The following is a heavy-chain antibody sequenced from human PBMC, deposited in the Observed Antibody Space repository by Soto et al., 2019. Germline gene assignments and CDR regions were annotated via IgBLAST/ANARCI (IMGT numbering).Heavy chain of an antibody. V-gene: IGHV3-13*01. CDR3: ARGRDSGLYYFDY. CDR2: ISTAGNT. J-gene: IGHJ4*02. D-gene: IGHD2-21*01. Sequence: EVQLVESGGDLVQPGGSLRLSCAASGFTFSNYDMHWVRQATGKGLEWVSTISTAGNTYSPGSVKGRFTISRENAKNSLYLQMNSLSVDDTAVYYCARGRDSGLYYFDYWGRGTLVTVS. CDR1: GFTFSNYD.